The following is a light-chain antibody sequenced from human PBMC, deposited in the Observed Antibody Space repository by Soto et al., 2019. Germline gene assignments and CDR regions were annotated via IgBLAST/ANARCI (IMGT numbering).Light chain of an antibody. Sequence: DIPMTQSPTSLSASVGDRVTITCRASQGIRNFVAWYQQKPGKATKLLIYAVSTLQSGVPSRFSGSGSGTDFTLTINSLQPEDVATYSCQKYSSVPVFDPGIKVEIK. CDR1: QGIRNF. J-gene: IGKJ3*01. V-gene: IGKV1-27*01. CDR3: QKYSSVPV. CDR2: AVS.